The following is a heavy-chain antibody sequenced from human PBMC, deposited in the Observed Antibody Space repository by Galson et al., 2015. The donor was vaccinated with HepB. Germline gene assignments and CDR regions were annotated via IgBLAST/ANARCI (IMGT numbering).Heavy chain of an antibody. V-gene: IGHV3-9*01. CDR1: GFTFDDYV. CDR3: ARGGPVSLDYFFDN. Sequence: SLKLSCAASGFTFDDYVMYWVRQAPGKGLEWVSSINWNSGSIGFADSVKGRFTISRDNAKNSLYLQMNSLRVEDTALYYCARGGPVSLDYFFDNWGQGTLVTVSS. J-gene: IGHJ4*02. CDR2: INWNSGSI. D-gene: IGHD2/OR15-2a*01.